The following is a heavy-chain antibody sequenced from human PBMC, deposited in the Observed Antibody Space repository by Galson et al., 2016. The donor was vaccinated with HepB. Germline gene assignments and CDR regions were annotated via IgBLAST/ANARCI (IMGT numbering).Heavy chain of an antibody. J-gene: IGHJ4*02. CDR1: GFTFSSYA. CDR3: AKDGREGAVRSVHFDY. V-gene: IGHV3-21*04. CDR2: ISYSSSYM. D-gene: IGHD1-26*01. Sequence: SLRLSCAASGFTFSSYAMSWVRQAPGKGLEWVSSISYSSSYMPYADAVKGRFTISRDNAKNSLYLQMNSLRVEDTAVYYCAKDGREGAVRSVHFDYWGQGTLVTVSS.